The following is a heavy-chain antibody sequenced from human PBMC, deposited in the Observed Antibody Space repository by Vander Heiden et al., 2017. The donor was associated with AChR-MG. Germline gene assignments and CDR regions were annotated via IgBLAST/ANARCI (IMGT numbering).Heavy chain of an antibody. Sequence: QVKLVESGGGVVLPGKSLRPSCAATGFTFRRSGMHWVRQAPGKGLEWVAVIWYDGSNKYYGESVKGRFTISRDNSKNTLYLQMNNLRVDDTAVYYCARDVNWGHGPCEYCGQGTLVTVSS. CDR2: IWYDGSNK. V-gene: IGHV3-33*01. CDR3: ARDVNWGHGPCEY. J-gene: IGHJ4*02. CDR1: GFTFRRSG. D-gene: IGHD7-27*01.